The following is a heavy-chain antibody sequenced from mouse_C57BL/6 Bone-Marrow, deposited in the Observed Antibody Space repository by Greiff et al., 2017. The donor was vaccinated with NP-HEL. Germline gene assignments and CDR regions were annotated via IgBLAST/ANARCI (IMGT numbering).Heavy chain of an antibody. V-gene: IGHV1-47*01. CDR2: FHPYNDDT. D-gene: IGHD2-4*01. CDR1: GYTFTTYP. Sequence: VQGVESGAELVKPGASVKMSCKASGYTFTTYPIEWMKQNHGKSLEWIGNFHPYNDDTKYNEKFKGKATLTVEKSSSTVYLELSRLTSDDSAVYYCATYDYGDAMDYWGQGTSVTVSS. J-gene: IGHJ4*01. CDR3: ATYDYGDAMDY.